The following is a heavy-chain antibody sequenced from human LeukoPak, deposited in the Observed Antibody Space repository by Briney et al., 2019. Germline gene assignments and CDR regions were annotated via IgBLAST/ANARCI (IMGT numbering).Heavy chain of an antibody. D-gene: IGHD2/OR15-2a*01. J-gene: IGHJ6*03. Sequence: GGSLRLSCAVSGFTFTNYTMSWVCQAPGKGLDWVSAISSSGDSTYYADSVQGRFTISRDNSKNTLFLQMNRLRADDTAVYFCAKSEFYYYYYMDVWGQGTLVTVSS. CDR1: GFTFTNYT. V-gene: IGHV3-23*01. CDR3: AKSEFYYYYYMDV. CDR2: ISSSGDST.